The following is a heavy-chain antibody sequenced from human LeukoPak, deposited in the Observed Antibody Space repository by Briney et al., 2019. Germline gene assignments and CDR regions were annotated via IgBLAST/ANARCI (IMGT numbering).Heavy chain of an antibody. CDR3: AGGWPPRDY. J-gene: IGHJ4*02. CDR1: GYSISSGYY. V-gene: IGHV4-38-2*02. CDR2: IYHSGST. D-gene: IGHD2-15*01. Sequence: PSETLSLTCTVSGYSISSGYYWGWIRQPPGKGLEWIGSIYHSGSTYHNPSLKSRVTISVDTSKNQFSLKLSSVTAADTAVYYCAGGWPPRDYWGQGTLVTVSS.